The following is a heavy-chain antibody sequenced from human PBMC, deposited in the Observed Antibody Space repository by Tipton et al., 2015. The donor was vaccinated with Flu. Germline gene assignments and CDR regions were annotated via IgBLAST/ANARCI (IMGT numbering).Heavy chain of an antibody. D-gene: IGHD3-16*02. CDR1: GFTVSSNS. V-gene: IGHV3-53*01. CDR2: IYSAGST. CDR3: ARVLSSEYYYGMDV. Sequence: SLRLSCAASGFTVSSNSMSWVRQAPGKGLEWISLIYSAGSTYYADSVKGRFTISRDNSKNTVFLQMNTLRAEDTAVYYCARVLSSEYYYGMDVWGQGTTVIVSS. J-gene: IGHJ6*02.